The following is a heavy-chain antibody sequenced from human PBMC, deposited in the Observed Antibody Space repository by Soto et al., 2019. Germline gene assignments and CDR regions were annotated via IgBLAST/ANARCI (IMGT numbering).Heavy chain of an antibody. Sequence: ASVKVSCKASGYSFINYYTHWVRRAPGQGFEWMGRISPKSGVTDYAQKFQGRVSLTWDTSLNTAYMELSSPMSEDTAVYYCARPPGYISDWYYFDLWGQGTQVTVSS. CDR3: ARPPGYISDWYYFDL. CDR1: GYSFINYY. V-gene: IGHV1-2*02. D-gene: IGHD3-9*01. CDR2: ISPKSGVT. J-gene: IGHJ4*02.